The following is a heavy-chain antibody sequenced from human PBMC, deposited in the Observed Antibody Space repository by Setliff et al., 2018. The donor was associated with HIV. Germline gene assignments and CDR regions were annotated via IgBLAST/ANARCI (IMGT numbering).Heavy chain of an antibody. CDR1: NGSFSGYY. V-gene: IGHV4-34*01. J-gene: IGHJ4*02. D-gene: IGHD5-18*01. CDR3: AAWGPRYSYAPYFFDS. CDR2: INHSGST. Sequence: LSLTCAVYNGSFSGYYWTWIRQPPGKGLEWIGEINHSGSTNYSPSLKSRVTMSVDASRNQFSLRLSSVTAADTAVYYCAAWGPRYSYAPYFFDSWGQGTLVTVSS.